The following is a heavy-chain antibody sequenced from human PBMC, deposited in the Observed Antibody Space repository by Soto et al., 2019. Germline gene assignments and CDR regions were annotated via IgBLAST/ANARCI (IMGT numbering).Heavy chain of an antibody. D-gene: IGHD5-12*01. CDR1: GASVSSAEHY. CDR2: TYYSGGS. J-gene: IGHJ4*02. CDR3: ARLSGYNPAGAADK. Sequence: QVQLQESGPGLVKASQTLSLTCTLSGASVSSAEHYWSWIRQPPGKGLEWIGYTYYSGGSYYNASLQRRVSITYDTSQNQSSLKLTSVTAADTAVYYCARLSGYNPAGAADKWGPAILVSVSS. V-gene: IGHV4-30-4*01.